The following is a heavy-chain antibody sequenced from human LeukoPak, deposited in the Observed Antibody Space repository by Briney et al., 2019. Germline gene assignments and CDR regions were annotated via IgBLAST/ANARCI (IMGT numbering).Heavy chain of an antibody. J-gene: IGHJ3*02. CDR1: GFTFSDYY. CDR2: ISSSDSTI. D-gene: IGHD1-26*01. V-gene: IGHV3-11*04. CDR3: ARRIPSAVGAFDI. Sequence: GGSLRLSCAASGFTFSDYYMSWIRQAPGKGLEWVSYISSSDSTIYYADSVKGRFTISRDNAKNSLYLQMNSLRAEDTAVYYCARRIPSAVGAFDIWGQGTMVTVSS.